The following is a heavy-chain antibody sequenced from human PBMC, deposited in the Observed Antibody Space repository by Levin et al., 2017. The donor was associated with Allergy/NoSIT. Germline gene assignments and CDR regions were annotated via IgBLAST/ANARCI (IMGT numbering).Heavy chain of an antibody. CDR2: ISAGGNYI. CDR3: ASWAMYHYDRSAFDYFYYAMDV. Sequence: PGESLKISGAASGILFSSYDMNWVRQAPGKGLEWVSSISAGGNYIYYADSVKGRFTISRDNAKNSLFLQMNSLRAEDTAVYYCASWAMYHYDRSAFDYFYYAMDVWGQGTTVTVSS. D-gene: IGHD3-22*01. J-gene: IGHJ6*02. CDR1: GILFSSYD. V-gene: IGHV3-21*01.